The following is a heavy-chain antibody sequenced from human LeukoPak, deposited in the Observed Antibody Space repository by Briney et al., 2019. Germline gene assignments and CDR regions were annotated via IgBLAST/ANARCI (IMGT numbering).Heavy chain of an antibody. D-gene: IGHD1-1*01. CDR1: GLTLSTYE. J-gene: IGHJ4*02. V-gene: IGHV3-48*03. CDR3: AREGGWATTANDY. CDR2: ISGSGSTI. Sequence: GGSLRLSCTASGLTLSTYEMNWVRQAPGKGLEWVTYISGSGSTIYYADSVKGRFTISRDNAKNSLYLQMSSLRAEDTALYYCAREGGWATTANDYWGQGTLVTVSS.